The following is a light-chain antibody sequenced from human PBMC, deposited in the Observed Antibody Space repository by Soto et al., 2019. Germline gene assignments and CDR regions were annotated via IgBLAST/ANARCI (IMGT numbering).Light chain of an antibody. CDR3: VQTLQTLLT. J-gene: IGKJ4*01. CDR1: QSLLHSDGYDY. V-gene: IGKV2-28*01. Sequence: DIVMTQSPLSLPVTPGEPASISFMSSQSLLHSDGYDYLDWYLQKPGQSPQLLIYMGSDRAAGVPDRFSGSGSGTDFTLRISRVEAEDVGVYYCVQTLQTLLTFGGGTKVDIK. CDR2: MGS.